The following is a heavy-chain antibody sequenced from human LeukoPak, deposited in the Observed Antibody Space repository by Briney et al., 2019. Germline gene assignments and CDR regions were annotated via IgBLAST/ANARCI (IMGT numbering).Heavy chain of an antibody. D-gene: IGHD4-17*01. V-gene: IGHV3-7*01. CDR3: AKLSGSSTTVTTTFDY. CDR2: IKQDGSEK. Sequence: GGSLRLSCAASGFTFSSYWMSWVRQAPGKGLEWVANIKQDGSEKYYVDSVKGRFTISRDNAKNSLYLQMNSLRAEDTAVYYCAKLSGSSTTVTTTFDYWGQGTLVTVSS. J-gene: IGHJ4*02. CDR1: GFTFSSYW.